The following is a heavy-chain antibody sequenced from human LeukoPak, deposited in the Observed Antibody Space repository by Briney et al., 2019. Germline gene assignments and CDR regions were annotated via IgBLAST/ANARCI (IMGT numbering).Heavy chain of an antibody. Sequence: PSETLSLTCTVSGGSISSSSYYWGWIRQPPGKGLEWIGSTYYSGSTYYNPSLKSRVTISVDTSKNQFSLKLSSVTAADTAVYYCALGGPVGGDGWFDPWGQGTLVTVSS. V-gene: IGHV4-39*01. CDR3: ALGGPVGGDGWFDP. CDR1: GGSISSSSYY. CDR2: TYYSGST. D-gene: IGHD1-26*01. J-gene: IGHJ5*02.